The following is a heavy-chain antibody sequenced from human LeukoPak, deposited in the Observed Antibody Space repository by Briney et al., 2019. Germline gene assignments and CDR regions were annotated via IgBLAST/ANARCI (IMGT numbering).Heavy chain of an antibody. V-gene: IGHV3-21*01. CDR2: IRSSSSYT. J-gene: IGHJ3*02. Sequence: NPGGSLRLSCAASGFTFSSYNMNWVRQAPGKGLEWVSSIRSSSSYTFYADSVKGRFIISRDNAKNSLYLQMNSLRGEDTAVYYCRGYCSGGNCYNTPIGFDIWGQGTMVTVSS. D-gene: IGHD2-15*01. CDR3: RGYCSGGNCYNTPIGFDI. CDR1: GFTFSSYN.